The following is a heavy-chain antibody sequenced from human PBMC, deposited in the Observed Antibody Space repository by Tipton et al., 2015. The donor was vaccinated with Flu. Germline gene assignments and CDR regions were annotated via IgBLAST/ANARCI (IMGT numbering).Heavy chain of an antibody. D-gene: IGHD3-10*01. Sequence: SLRLSCAASGFTFSSYGMHWVRQAPGKGLEWVAVISYDGSNRYYADSVKGRFTISRDNSKNTLYLQMNSLRAEDTAVYYCANGLLWFGKSDAFDIWGQGTMVTVSS. CDR2: ISYDGSNR. CDR1: GFTFSSYG. CDR3: ANGLLWFGKSDAFDI. J-gene: IGHJ3*02. V-gene: IGHV3-30*18.